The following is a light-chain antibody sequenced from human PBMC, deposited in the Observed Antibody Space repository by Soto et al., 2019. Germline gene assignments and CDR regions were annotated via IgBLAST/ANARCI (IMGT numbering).Light chain of an antibody. Sequence: EIVLTQSPGTLSLSPWETATLSCRASQSLTSSYLAWYQQRPGQAPSLLIYGVSSRATGIPDRFSGSGSGTDFTLTITRLEPEDFAVYYCQHYGYSLWTFGQGTKVDI. CDR1: QSLTSSY. J-gene: IGKJ1*01. V-gene: IGKV3-20*01. CDR2: GVS. CDR3: QHYGYSLWT.